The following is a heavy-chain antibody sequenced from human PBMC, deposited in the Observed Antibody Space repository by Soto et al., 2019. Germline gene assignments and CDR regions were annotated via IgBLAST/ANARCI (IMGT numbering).Heavy chain of an antibody. CDR2: MNPNSGNT. CDR1: GYTFTSYD. D-gene: IGHD2-2*01. Sequence: ASVKVSCKASGYTFTSYDINWVRQATGQGLEWMGWMNPNSGNTGYAQKYQGRVTMTRNTSISTAYMVLSSLRSEDTAVYYCARGSFSSTSCYAWYYYYYMDVWGKGTTVTVSS. CDR3: ARGSFSSTSCYAWYYYYYMDV. V-gene: IGHV1-8*01. J-gene: IGHJ6*03.